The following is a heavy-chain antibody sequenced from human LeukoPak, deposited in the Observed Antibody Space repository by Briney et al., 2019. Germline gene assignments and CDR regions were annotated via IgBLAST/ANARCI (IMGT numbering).Heavy chain of an antibody. Sequence: GGSLRLSCAASGFTFSSYAMSWVRQAPGKGLEWVSAISASGGSTYYADSMKGRFTISRDNSKNTLYLQMNSLRTEDTAVYYCARFDYADYLAFDYWGQGTLVTVSS. J-gene: IGHJ4*02. V-gene: IGHV3-23*01. CDR3: ARFDYADYLAFDY. CDR1: GFTFSSYA. D-gene: IGHD4-17*01. CDR2: ISASGGST.